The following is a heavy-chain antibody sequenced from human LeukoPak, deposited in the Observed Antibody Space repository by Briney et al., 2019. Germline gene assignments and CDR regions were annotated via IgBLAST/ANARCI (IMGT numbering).Heavy chain of an antibody. V-gene: IGHV3-66*01. J-gene: IGHJ4*02. CDR3: ARGGAAAGPDYYFDY. CDR2: IYSGGST. CDR1: GFTVSSNY. D-gene: IGHD6-13*01. Sequence: GGSLRLSCAASGFTVSSNYMNWVRQAPGKGLEWVSVIYSGGSTYYADSVKGRFTISRDNSKNTLYLQMNSLRAEDTAVYYCARGGAAAGPDYYFDYWGQGTLVTVSS.